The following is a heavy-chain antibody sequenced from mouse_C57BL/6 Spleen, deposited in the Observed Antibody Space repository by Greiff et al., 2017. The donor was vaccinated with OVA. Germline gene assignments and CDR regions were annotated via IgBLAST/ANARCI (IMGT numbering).Heavy chain of an antibody. CDR2: INANSGGT. CDR1: GYTFTDYN. CDR3: ARRGSSFAY. V-gene: IGHV1-18*01. J-gene: IGHJ3*01. D-gene: IGHD1-1*01. Sequence: EVQLQQSGPELVKPGASVKIPCKASGYTFTDYNMDWVKQSHGKSLEWIGDINANSGGTKYKQKFKDKATLTVDKSSSTAYMELRSLTSEDTAVYYCARRGSSFAYWGQGTLVTVSA.